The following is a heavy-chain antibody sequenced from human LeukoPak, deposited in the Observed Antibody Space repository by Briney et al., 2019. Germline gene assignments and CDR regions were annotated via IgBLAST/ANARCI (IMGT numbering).Heavy chain of an antibody. Sequence: GGSLRLSCAASGFAFSTYWMTWVRQAPGKGLEWVANISLDGNEVHYVDSLKDRFTISRHNARNSLYLQMNSLRAEDTAVYYCASGRHDFVHWGHGTLVTVSS. CDR1: GFAFSTYW. D-gene: IGHD3-16*01. J-gene: IGHJ4*01. V-gene: IGHV3-7*01. CDR2: ISLDGNEV. CDR3: ASGRHDFVH.